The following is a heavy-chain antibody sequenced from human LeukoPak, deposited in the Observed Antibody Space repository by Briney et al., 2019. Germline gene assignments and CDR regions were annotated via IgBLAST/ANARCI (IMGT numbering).Heavy chain of an antibody. J-gene: IGHJ4*02. CDR1: GGSISSGGYY. CDR3: ASWAAGEVWGSYRFFDY. CDR2: IFHSGST. Sequence: SETLSLTCTVSGGSISSGGYYWSWIRQPPGKGLEWIGYIFHSGSTYYNPSLKSRVTISVDRSKNQFSLKLSSVTAADTAVYYCASWAAGEVWGSYRFFDYWGQGTLVTVSS. D-gene: IGHD3-16*02. V-gene: IGHV4-30-2*01.